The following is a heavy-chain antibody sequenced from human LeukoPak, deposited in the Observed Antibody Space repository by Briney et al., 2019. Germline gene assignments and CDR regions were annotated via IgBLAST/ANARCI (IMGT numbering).Heavy chain of an antibody. V-gene: IGHV3-23*01. CDR1: GGSISSSSYY. CDR3: AKDAYYYDSSGAFDY. Sequence: ETLSLTCTVSGGSISSSSYYWGWIRQPPGKGLEWVSAISGSGGSTYYADSVKGRFTISRDNSKNTLYLQMNSLRAEDTAVYYCAKDAYYYDSSGAFDYWGQGTLVTVSS. J-gene: IGHJ4*02. CDR2: ISGSGGST. D-gene: IGHD3-22*01.